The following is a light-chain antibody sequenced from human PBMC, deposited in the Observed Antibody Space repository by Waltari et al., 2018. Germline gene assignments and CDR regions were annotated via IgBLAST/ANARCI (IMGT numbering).Light chain of an antibody. Sequence: DIEMTQSPSTLSASVGDRVTITCRASQSISRWLALYQQKPGKAATLLIHKASSLESGVPSRFSGSGSGTEFTLTISSLQPDDFATYYCQQYNSYPWTFGQGTKVEIK. CDR3: QQYNSYPWT. CDR1: QSISRW. J-gene: IGKJ1*01. V-gene: IGKV1-5*03. CDR2: KAS.